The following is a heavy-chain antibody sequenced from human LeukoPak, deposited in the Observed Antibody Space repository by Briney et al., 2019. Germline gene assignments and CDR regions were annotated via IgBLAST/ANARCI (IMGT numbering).Heavy chain of an antibody. D-gene: IGHD3-10*01. CDR1: GFTFSGSA. J-gene: IGHJ4*02. CDR2: IRSKPNNYAT. V-gene: IGHV3-73*01. Sequence: GGSLRLSCAASGFTFSGSAMLRVRQASGKGLEWVGRIRSKPNNYATAYAESVKGRFTISRNDSKNTAYLQMNSLKTEDTAVYYCTRGVVDYWGQGTLVTVSS. CDR3: TRGVVDY.